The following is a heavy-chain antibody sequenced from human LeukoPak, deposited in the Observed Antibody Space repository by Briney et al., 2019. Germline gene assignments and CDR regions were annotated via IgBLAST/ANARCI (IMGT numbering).Heavy chain of an antibody. Sequence: GGSLRLSCAASGFTFSNAWMSWVRQAPGKGLEWVGRIKSKTDGGTIDYAAPVKGRFTISRDDSKNTLYLQMNSLKTEDTAVYYCTSIAAAGTWDYWGQGTLVTVSS. D-gene: IGHD6-13*01. CDR1: GFTFSNAW. J-gene: IGHJ4*02. CDR3: TSIAAAGTWDY. V-gene: IGHV3-15*01. CDR2: IKSKTDGGTI.